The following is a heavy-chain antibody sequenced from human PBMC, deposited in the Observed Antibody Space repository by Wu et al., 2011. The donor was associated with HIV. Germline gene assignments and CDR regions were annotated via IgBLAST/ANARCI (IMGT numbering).Heavy chain of an antibody. CDR1: GNSLNDLS. CDR2: LHPLNGEA. V-gene: IGHV1-24*01. D-gene: IGHD3-10*01. Sequence: QVQLVQSGAEVKEPGASVKVSCKVSGNSLNDLSFHWVRHAPGKGLEWMGGLHPLNGEAMYAQNLRGRITVSEDTSTDTVYMELSSLRSEDTAVYYCARAWFRLSDAYDFWGQGTRVTVSS. CDR3: ARAWFRLSDAYDF. J-gene: IGHJ3*01.